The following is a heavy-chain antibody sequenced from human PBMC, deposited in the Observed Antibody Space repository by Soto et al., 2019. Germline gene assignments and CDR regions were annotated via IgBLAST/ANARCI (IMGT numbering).Heavy chain of an antibody. CDR2: VFNSGST. V-gene: IGHV4-30-4*01. CDR3: ARAGYFDRSGPFES. D-gene: IGHD3-22*01. J-gene: IGHJ4*02. CDR1: GGAISSDDYY. Sequence: QVQLQESGPGLVKPSQTLSLTCTVSGGAISSDDYYWSWIRQPPGKGLEWIGYVFNSGSTFYNPSLKSRVSISADTFKSQFSLRLSSVTAADTAIYYCARAGYFDRSGPFESWGQGNLVTVSS.